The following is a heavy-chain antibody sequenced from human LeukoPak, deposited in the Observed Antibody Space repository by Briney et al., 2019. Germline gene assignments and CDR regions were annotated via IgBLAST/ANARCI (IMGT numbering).Heavy chain of an antibody. J-gene: IGHJ4*02. CDR2: ISSSSSYI. CDR3: ARASGERITMVRGATLDY. CDR1: GFTFSSYS. D-gene: IGHD3-10*01. Sequence: GGSLRLSCAASGFTFSSYSMNWVRQAPGKGLEWVSSISSSSSYIYYADSVKGRFTISRDNAKNSLYLQMNSLRAEDTAVYYCARASGERITMVRGATLDYWGQGTLVTVSS. V-gene: IGHV3-21*01.